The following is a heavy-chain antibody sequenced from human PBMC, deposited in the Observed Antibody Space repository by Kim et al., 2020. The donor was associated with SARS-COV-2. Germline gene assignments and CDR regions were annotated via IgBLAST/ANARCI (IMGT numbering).Heavy chain of an antibody. V-gene: IGHV3-23*01. CDR2: VSVSGGGT. CDR1: GFSFTTHG. CDR3: AKVGTTSSTYFDY. J-gene: IGHJ4*02. D-gene: IGHD2-2*01. Sequence: LSLTCAASGFSFTTHGMAWVRQAPGKGLEWVSTVSVSGGGTYYADSVKGRFTISRDNSKNTLYLQMNSLRAEDTALYYCAKVGTTSSTYFDYWGQGTLVTVSS.